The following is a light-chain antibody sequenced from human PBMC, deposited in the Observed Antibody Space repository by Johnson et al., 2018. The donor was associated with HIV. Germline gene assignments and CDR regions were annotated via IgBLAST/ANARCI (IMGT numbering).Light chain of an antibody. CDR3: GTWDSSLSAYV. CDR1: SSNIGRNY. V-gene: IGLV1-51*01. J-gene: IGLJ1*01. Sequence: SVLTQPPSVSAAPGQKVTISCSGSSSNIGRNYVSWYQQLPGTAPKLLIFDNNKRPSGIPDRFSGSKSGTSATLGITGLQTGDEADNYCGTWDSSLSAYVFATETKVTVL. CDR2: DNN.